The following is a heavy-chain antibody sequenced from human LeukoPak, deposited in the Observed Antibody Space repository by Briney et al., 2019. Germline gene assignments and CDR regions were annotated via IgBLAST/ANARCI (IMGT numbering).Heavy chain of an antibody. CDR1: GYTFTSYY. CDR2: INPSGGTT. J-gene: IGHJ5*02. V-gene: IGHV1-46*01. D-gene: IGHD6-13*01. CDR3: AREHSAAPTYNL. Sequence: ASVKVSCKASGYTFTSYYMHWVRQAPGQGLEWMGIINPSGGTTTYAQRFQGRVTMTRDTSTTTVYLELSSLRSEDTAVYYCAREHSAAPTYNLWGQGTLVTVSS.